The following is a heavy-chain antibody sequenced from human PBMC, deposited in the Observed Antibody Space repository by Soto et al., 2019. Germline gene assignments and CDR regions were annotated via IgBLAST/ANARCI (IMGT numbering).Heavy chain of an antibody. CDR1: GFTFSSYA. J-gene: IGHJ3*02. D-gene: IGHD6-19*01. Sequence: GGSLRLSCADSGFTFSSYAMSWVRQAPGKGLEWVSAISGSGGSTYYADSVKGRFTISRDNSKNTLYLQMNSLRAEDTAVYYCAKDIRYSSGPDDAFDIWGQGTMVTVSS. CDR3: AKDIRYSSGPDDAFDI. CDR2: ISGSGGST. V-gene: IGHV3-23*01.